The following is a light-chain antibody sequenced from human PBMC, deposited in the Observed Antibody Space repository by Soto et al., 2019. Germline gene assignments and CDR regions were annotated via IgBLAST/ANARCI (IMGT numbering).Light chain of an antibody. CDR3: AAWDASLSGYV. J-gene: IGLJ1*01. CDR1: SSKIGSNY. V-gene: IGLV1-47*01. CDR2: RNN. Sequence: QSVRTQPPSAPGTPGQRVTISFSGSSSKIGSNYVYWYQQPPGTAPKLLIYRNNQRPSGVPDRFSGSKSGTSASLAISGLRSEEEADYYCAAWDASLSGYVFGTGTKVTVL.